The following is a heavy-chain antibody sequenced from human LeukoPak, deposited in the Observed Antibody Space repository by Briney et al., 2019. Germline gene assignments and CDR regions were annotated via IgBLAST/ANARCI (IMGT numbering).Heavy chain of an antibody. D-gene: IGHD6-13*01. CDR3: ATQRFSSSWYGDYYYYGMDV. Sequence: PSETLSLTCTVSGGSISSYYWSWIRQPPGKGLEWIGYIYYSGSTNYNPSLKSRVTISVDTSKNQFSLKLSSVTAADTAVYYCATQRFSSSWYGDYYYYGMDVWGRGTTVTVSS. CDR1: GGSISSYY. CDR2: IYYSGST. J-gene: IGHJ6*02. V-gene: IGHV4-59*08.